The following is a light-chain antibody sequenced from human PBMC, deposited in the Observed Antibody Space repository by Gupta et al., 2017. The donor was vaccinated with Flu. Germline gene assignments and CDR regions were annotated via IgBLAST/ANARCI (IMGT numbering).Light chain of an antibody. Sequence: IVLASAPDTLSWSPGERATLSCRASQTVASDYVAWYQQKPGQAPRLLIYAASSRATGIPDRFSGSGSGTEFILTISRLEPDDSAVYHCQQYGSPYSFGQGTKLEIK. CDR1: QTVASDY. CDR2: AAS. V-gene: IGKV3-20*01. J-gene: IGKJ2*03. CDR3: QQYGSPYS.